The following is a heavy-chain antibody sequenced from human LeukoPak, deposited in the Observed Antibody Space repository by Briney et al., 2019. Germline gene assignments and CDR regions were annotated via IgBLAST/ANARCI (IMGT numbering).Heavy chain of an antibody. CDR1: GYTFTGYY. J-gene: IGHJ4*02. Sequence: ASVKVSCKASGYTFTGYYMHWVRQAPGQGLEWMGWINPNSGGTNYAQKFQGRVTMTRDTSISTACMELSRLRSDDTAVYYCASTVYDSSGYYYFDYWGQGTLVTVSS. CDR2: INPNSGGT. CDR3: ASTVYDSSGYYYFDY. V-gene: IGHV1-2*02. D-gene: IGHD3-22*01.